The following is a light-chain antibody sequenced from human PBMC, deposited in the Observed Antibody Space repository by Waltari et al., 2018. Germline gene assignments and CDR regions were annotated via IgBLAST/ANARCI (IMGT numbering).Light chain of an antibody. Sequence: QSALTQPASVSGSPGQSLTISCTGTSSDVGGYNYVSWYQKHPGKAPKVLIYEVSNRPSGVSNRFSGSKSGNTAYRTMSGLQAEDEADYYCSSYTSSSTPVVFGGGTKLTV. CDR1: SSDVGGYNY. CDR3: SSYTSSSTPVV. CDR2: EVS. J-gene: IGLJ2*01. V-gene: IGLV2-14*01.